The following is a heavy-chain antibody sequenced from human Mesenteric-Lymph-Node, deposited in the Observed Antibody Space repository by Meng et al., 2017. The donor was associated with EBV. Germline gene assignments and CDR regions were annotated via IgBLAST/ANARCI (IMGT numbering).Heavy chain of an antibody. V-gene: IGHV3-15*01. CDR3: AKPYSSGWV. D-gene: IGHD6-19*01. CDR1: W. J-gene: IGHJ4*02. CDR2: IKSKTDGGTT. Sequence: WMSWVRQAPGKGLEWVGRIKSKTDGGTTDYAAPVKGRFTISRDNSKNTLYLQMNSLRAEDTAVYYCAKPYSSGWVWGQGTLVTVSS.